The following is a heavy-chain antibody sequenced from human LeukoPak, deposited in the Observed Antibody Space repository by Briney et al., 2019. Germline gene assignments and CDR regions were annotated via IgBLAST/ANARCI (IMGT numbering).Heavy chain of an antibody. V-gene: IGHV3-23*01. J-gene: IGHJ4*02. D-gene: IGHD1-14*01. Sequence: GGSLRLSCAASGFTFSSYSMNWVRQAPGKGLEWVSSINASGGSTYYADSVKGRFTISRDNSKNTLYLQMNSLRAEDTAVYYCAKPAKTDYADYWGQGTLVTVSS. CDR3: AKPAKTDYADY. CDR2: INASGGST. CDR1: GFTFSSYS.